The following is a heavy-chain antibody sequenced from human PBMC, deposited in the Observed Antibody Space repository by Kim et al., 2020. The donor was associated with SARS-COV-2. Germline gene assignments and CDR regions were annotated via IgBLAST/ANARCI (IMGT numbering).Heavy chain of an antibody. CDR2: IYSGGSST. V-gene: IGHV3-23*03. J-gene: IGHJ4*02. CDR1: GFTFSSYA. D-gene: IGHD3-16*01. CDR3: AKQTRGSRGSGEVDY. Sequence: GGSLRLSCAASGFTFSSYAMSWVRQAPGKGLEWVSVIYSGGSSTYYADSVKGRFTISRDNSKNTLYLQMNSLRAEDTAVYYCAKQTRGSRGSGEVDYWGQGTLVTVSS.